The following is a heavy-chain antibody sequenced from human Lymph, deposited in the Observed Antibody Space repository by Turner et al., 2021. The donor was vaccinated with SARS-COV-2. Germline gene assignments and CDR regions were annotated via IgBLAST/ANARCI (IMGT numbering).Heavy chain of an antibody. CDR3: AKDLAGTYYSSFDY. Sequence: EVQLVESGGGLVQPGWSLRLSCAASGFPFDDYAMHRVRQAPGKGLEWVSGINWSGGSIAYADSVKGRFTISRDNPKNSLYLQMNSLRAEDTAFYYCAKDLAGTYYSSFDYWGQGTLVTVSS. V-gene: IGHV3-9*01. CDR1: GFPFDDYA. D-gene: IGHD1-26*01. J-gene: IGHJ4*02. CDR2: INWSGGSI.